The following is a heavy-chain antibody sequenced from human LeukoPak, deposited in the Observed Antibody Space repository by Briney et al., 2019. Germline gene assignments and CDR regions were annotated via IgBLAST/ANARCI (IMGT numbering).Heavy chain of an antibody. CDR1: GFTFSSYE. V-gene: IGHV3-48*02. CDR3: AREYSSSYYFDY. CDR2: ISSGSESST. D-gene: IGHD6-13*01. Sequence: GGSLRLSCAASGFTFSSYEMKWVRQAPGKGLEWVSYISSGSESSTYYADSVKGRFTISRDNAKNSLYLQMNSLRDEDTAVYYCAREYSSSYYFDYWGQGTLVTVSS. J-gene: IGHJ4*02.